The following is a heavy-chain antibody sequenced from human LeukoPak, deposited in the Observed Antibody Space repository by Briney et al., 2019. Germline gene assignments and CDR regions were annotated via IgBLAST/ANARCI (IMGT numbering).Heavy chain of an antibody. CDR2: INHSGST. V-gene: IGHV4-34*01. J-gene: IGHJ4*02. CDR1: SGSFSGYY. Sequence: PSETLSLTCAVYSGSFSGYYWGWIRQPPGKGLEWIGEINHSGSTNYNPSLKSRVTISVDTSTNQFSLKLSSVTAADTAVYYCAREAIFGVVIRRSFYFDYWGQGTLVTVSS. CDR3: AREAIFGVVIRRSFYFDY. D-gene: IGHD3-3*01.